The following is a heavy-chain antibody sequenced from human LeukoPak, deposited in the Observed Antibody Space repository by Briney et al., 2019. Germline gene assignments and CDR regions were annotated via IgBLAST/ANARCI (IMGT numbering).Heavy chain of an antibody. Sequence: GGSLRLSCAASGFMFSTYSMNWVRQAPGKGLEWVSSISSSSSYIYYADSVKGRFTISRDNAQNSLYLQMDSLRVEDTAVYYCARDRKVGAYAVVPVDYWGQGTLVTISS. J-gene: IGHJ4*02. CDR3: ARDRKVGAYAVVPVDY. D-gene: IGHD1-26*01. V-gene: IGHV3-21*01. CDR2: ISSSSSYI. CDR1: GFMFSTYS.